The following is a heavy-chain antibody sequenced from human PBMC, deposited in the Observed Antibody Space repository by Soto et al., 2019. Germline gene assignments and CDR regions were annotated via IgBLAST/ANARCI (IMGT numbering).Heavy chain of an antibody. J-gene: IGHJ6*02. Sequence: QVQLVQSGAEVEKPGASVKVSCKASGYSFSSYYIHWLRQAPRQGREWMGVINPSCGTTYAQKFQGRVTFTRDTSTSTVYMDLSSLRSDDTAVYYCARERFGDYAGMDVWGQGTTVTVSS. CDR2: INPSCGT. CDR3: ARERFGDYAGMDV. V-gene: IGHV1-46*01. CDR1: GYSFSSYY. D-gene: IGHD3-10*01.